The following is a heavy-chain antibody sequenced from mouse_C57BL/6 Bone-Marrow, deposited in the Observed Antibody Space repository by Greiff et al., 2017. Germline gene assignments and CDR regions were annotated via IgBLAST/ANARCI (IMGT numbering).Heavy chain of an antibody. CDR3: ARFSSVGYFDY. CDR1: GFTFSDYG. V-gene: IGHV5-17*01. CDR2: ISSGSSTI. J-gene: IGHJ2*01. Sequence: EVQVVESGGGVVKPGGSLKLSCAASGFTFSDYGMHWVRQAPEKGLEWVAYISSGSSTIYYADTVQGRFTISRDNAKNTLFLQMTSLRSEDTAMYYCARFSSVGYFDYWGQGTTLTVSS. D-gene: IGHD1-1*01.